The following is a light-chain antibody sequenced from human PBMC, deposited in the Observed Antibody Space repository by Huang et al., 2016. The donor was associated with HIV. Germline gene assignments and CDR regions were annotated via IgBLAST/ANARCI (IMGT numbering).Light chain of an antibody. CDR1: QGISSN. V-gene: IGKV3-15*01. Sequence: EMVMTQSPDTLSVSPGESVTLSCRASQGISSNLACYQQKPGQAPRLLIHGASTRAAGIPARFSGSGSEIAFSLTINSLQSEDSAVYYCLQYINWPRTFGQGTKLEIK. CDR2: GAS. CDR3: LQYINWPRT. J-gene: IGKJ2*01.